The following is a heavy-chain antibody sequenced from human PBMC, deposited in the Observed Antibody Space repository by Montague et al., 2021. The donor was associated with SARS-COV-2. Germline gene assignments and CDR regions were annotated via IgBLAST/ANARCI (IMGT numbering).Heavy chain of an antibody. CDR2: IYYSVST. Sequence: TLSLTCTVSGASISSGGDYWNWIRQHPGKGLEWIGLIYYSVSTNYNPSLKSRVTISEDTSKNQISLKLSSVTAADTAVYYCARDRELVDWGQGIMVIVSS. CDR3: ARDRELVD. CDR1: GASISSGGDY. V-gene: IGHV4-31*03. J-gene: IGHJ4*02. D-gene: IGHD1-7*01.